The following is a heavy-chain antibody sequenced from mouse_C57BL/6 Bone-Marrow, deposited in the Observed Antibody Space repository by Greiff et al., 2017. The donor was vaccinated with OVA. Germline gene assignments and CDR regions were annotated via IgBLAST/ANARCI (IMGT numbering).Heavy chain of an antibody. Sequence: EVQLQESGAELVRPGASVKLSCTASGFNIKDDYMHWVKQRPEQGLEWIGWIDPENGDTEYASKFQGKATITADTSSNTAYLQLSSLTSEDTAVYYCTTGGFAYWGQGTLVTVSA. CDR2: IDPENGDT. CDR3: TTGGFAY. V-gene: IGHV14-4*01. J-gene: IGHJ3*01. CDR1: GFNIKDDY.